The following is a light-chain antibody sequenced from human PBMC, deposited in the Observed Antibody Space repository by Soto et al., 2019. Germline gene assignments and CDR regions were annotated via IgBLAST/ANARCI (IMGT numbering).Light chain of an antibody. CDR3: AAWDDSLNGPV. CDR1: SSNIGTNT. J-gene: IGLJ3*02. V-gene: IGLV1-44*01. CDR2: SNN. Sequence: QPVLTQPPSASGTPGQRVTISCSGSSSNIGTNTVNWYQQLPGTAPKLLIYSNNQRPSWVPDGFSGSKSGTSASLAISGLQSEDEADYYCAAWDDSLNGPVFGGGTKLTVL.